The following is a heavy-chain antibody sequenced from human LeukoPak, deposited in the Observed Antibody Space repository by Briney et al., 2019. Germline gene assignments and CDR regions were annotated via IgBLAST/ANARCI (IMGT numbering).Heavy chain of an antibody. Sequence: SETLSLTCAVSGGSISSGGYSWSWIRQPPGKGLEWIGYIYHSGSTCYNPSLKSRVTISVDGSKKQFSLKLSSVTAADTAVYYCARGPYSGSYYFDYWGQGTQVTVSS. V-gene: IGHV4-30-2*01. CDR2: IYHSGST. CDR3: ARGPYSGSYYFDY. D-gene: IGHD1-26*01. J-gene: IGHJ4*02. CDR1: GGSISSGGYS.